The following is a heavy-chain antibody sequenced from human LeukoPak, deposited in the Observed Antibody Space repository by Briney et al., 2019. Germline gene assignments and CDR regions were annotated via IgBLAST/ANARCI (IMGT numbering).Heavy chain of an antibody. D-gene: IGHD4-11*01. V-gene: IGHV1-2*02. Sequence: ASVKVSCKASGYTFTSYGISWVRQAPGQGLEWMGWINPNSGGTNYAQKFQGRVTMTRDTSISTAYMELSRLRSDDTAVYYCARVYSNYRNWFDPWGQGTQVTVSS. J-gene: IGHJ5*02. CDR3: ARVYSNYRNWFDP. CDR2: INPNSGGT. CDR1: GYTFTSYG.